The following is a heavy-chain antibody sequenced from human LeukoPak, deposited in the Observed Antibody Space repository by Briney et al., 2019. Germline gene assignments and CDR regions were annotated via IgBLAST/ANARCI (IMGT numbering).Heavy chain of an antibody. J-gene: IGHJ4*01. V-gene: IGHV3-74*01. D-gene: IGHD3-16*01. CDR1: GVSISGYR. Sequence: PGGSLRLSCAASGVSISGYRVLWVREAAGGGGVWVSRLNSGGTTINYADSVRGRFTIPRDILDNMLHLQRNSLRVEDTAVYYCIREFQVRPSASLGLWGQGTLVTVSS. CDR2: LNSGGTTI. CDR3: IREFQVRPSASLGL.